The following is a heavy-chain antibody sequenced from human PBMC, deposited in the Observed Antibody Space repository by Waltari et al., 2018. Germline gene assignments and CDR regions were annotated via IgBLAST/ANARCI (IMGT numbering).Heavy chain of an antibody. CDR2: IGEDGTEK. D-gene: IGHD1-1*01. Sequence: EVQLVESGGGLVQPGGSLRAPCTASEFIFCNYWVSWVRQAPGKEPELVANIGEDGTEKYYVHSVKGRFTISRDNVKNSLYLEMNSLRAEDTAMYYCTRSGGASAFDIWGQGTMVTVSS. CDR1: EFIFCNYW. V-gene: IGHV3-7*02. J-gene: IGHJ3*02. CDR3: TRSGGASAFDI.